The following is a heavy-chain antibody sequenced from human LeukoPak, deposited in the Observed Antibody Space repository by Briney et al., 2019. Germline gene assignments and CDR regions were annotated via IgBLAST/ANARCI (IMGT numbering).Heavy chain of an antibody. CDR1: GFTFRRYA. CDR2: ISGSGTGT. V-gene: IGHV3-23*01. D-gene: IGHD3-10*01. Sequence: GGSLRLSCAASGFTFRRYAMSWVRQAPGKGLEWVSAISGSGTGTYYADSVKGRFTISRDNSKSILFLQMNSLTVEDTAVYYWAKGWFGETLHGPHDYWGQGTLVTVSS. J-gene: IGHJ4*02. CDR3: AKGWFGETLHGPHDY.